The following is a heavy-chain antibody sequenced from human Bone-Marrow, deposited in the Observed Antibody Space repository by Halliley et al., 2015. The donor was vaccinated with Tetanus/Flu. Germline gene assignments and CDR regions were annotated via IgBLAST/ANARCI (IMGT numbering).Heavy chain of an antibody. J-gene: IGHJ4*02. CDR2: YSGSGGST. CDR3: AKQRGSTYGLYSFDS. Sequence: CAASGFTFTNYGMSWVRQVPGKGPEWVSYSGSGGSTYHTDSVKGRFTISRDTSKNTLYLQMNNLRAEDTAVYYWAKQRGSTYGLYSFDSWGQGTLVTVPS. D-gene: IGHD3-10*01. V-gene: IGHV3-23*01. CDR1: GFTFTNYG.